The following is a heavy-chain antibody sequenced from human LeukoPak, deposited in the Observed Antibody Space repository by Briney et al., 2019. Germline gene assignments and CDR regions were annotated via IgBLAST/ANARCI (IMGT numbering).Heavy chain of an antibody. CDR2: ISDSGETT. CDR3: ARDSSIVVVTGAGFDS. V-gene: IGHV3-48*03. Sequence: GGSLRLSCGASGFNFSNYEMNWVRQTPGKGLEWTSYISDSGETTYYADSVKGRFTISRDNAKNSLFLQMDSLRVEDTAIYYCARDSSIVVVTGAGFDSWGQGTLVTVSS. J-gene: IGHJ4*02. CDR1: GFNFSNYE. D-gene: IGHD2-21*02.